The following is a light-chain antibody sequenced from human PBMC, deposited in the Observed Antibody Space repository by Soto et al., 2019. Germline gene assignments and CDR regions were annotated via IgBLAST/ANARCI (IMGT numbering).Light chain of an antibody. CDR2: GAS. CDR3: HQYADSPKT. J-gene: IGKJ1*01. Sequence: EIVLTQSPGTLSLSPGQRATLSCRASQSVTNSYLAWYQQKSGQAPRLLIYGASSRGTGVPDRFSGSGSGTDFTLTISRLEPEDFAVYYCHQYADSPKTFGKGTKVDIK. CDR1: QSVTNSY. V-gene: IGKV3-20*01.